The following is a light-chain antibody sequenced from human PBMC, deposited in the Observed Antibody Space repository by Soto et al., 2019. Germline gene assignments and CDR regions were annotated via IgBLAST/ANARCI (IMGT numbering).Light chain of an antibody. V-gene: IGKV3-20*01. CDR2: GAS. J-gene: IGKJ1*01. CDR3: QQYGSSPVT. CDR1: QSVSSSY. Sequence: EIELTQSPGTLSLSPGERATLSCRASQSVSSSYLAWYQQKPGQAPRLLIYGASSRATGIPDRFSGSGSGTEFTLTISRLEPEDFAVYYCQQYGSSPVTFGQGTKVEIK.